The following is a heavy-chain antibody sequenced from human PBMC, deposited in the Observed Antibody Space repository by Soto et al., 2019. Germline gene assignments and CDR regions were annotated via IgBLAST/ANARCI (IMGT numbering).Heavy chain of an antibody. Sequence: GGSLRLSCAASGFTFSSYGMNWVRQAPGKGLEWVANIKQDGSEKYYVDSVKGRFTISRDNAKNSLYLQMNSLRAEDTAVYYCARDRRYYGMDVWGQGTTVTVSS. CDR2: IKQDGSEK. J-gene: IGHJ6*02. CDR3: ARDRRYYGMDV. V-gene: IGHV3-7*01. CDR1: GFTFSSYG.